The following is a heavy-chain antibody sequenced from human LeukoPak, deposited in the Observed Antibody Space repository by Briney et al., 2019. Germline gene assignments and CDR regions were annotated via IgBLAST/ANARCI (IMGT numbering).Heavy chain of an antibody. J-gene: IGHJ6*03. D-gene: IGHD2-21*01. V-gene: IGHV3-23*01. CDR3: ANGGDNYYYYYYMEV. CDR2: ISGSGGST. CDR1: GFTFSSYA. Sequence: GGSLRLSCAASGFTFSSYAMSWVRQAPGKGLEWVSAISGSGGSTYYADSVKGRITISRDNSKNTLYLQMNSLRAEDTAVYYCANGGDNYYYYYYMEVWGKGTTVTVAS.